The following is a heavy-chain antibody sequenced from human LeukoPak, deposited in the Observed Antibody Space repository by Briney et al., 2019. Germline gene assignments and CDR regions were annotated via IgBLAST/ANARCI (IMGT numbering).Heavy chain of an antibody. CDR2: ISGSGGTT. CDR1: GFTFSDYA. J-gene: IGHJ4*02. V-gene: IGHV3-23*01. CDR3: ARISSSWFFDF. Sequence: PGGSLRLSCAASGFTFSDYAMSWVRQAPGKGLEWVSAISGSGGTTYYAASVKGRFTISRDNSKNTLDLQMDTLRADDRVVYYCARISSSWFFDFWGQGTLVTVSS. D-gene: IGHD6-13*01.